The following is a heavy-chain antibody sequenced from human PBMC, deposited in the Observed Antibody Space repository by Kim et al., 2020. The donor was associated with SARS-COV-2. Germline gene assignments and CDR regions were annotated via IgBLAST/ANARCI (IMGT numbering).Heavy chain of an antibody. CDR3: ARSTLGYCSSTSCSHFDY. CDR2: ISSSSSTI. J-gene: IGHJ4*02. CDR1: GFTFSSYS. D-gene: IGHD2-2*01. Sequence: GGSLRLSCAASGFTFSSYSMNWVRQAPGKGLEWVSYISSSSSTIYYADSVKGRFTISRDNAKNSLYLQMNSLRDEDTAVYYCARSTLGYCSSTSCSHFDYWGQGTLVTVSS. V-gene: IGHV3-48*02.